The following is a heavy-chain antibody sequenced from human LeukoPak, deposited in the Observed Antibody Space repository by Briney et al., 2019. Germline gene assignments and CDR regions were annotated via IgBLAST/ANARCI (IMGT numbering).Heavy chain of an antibody. CDR3: ARDLDYYGSGSAGY. J-gene: IGHJ4*02. Sequence: ASVKVSCKASGYTFTSYDINWVRQATGQGLEWMGWMNPNSGNTGYAQKFQGRVTMTRNTSISTAYMELSSLRSEDTAVYYCARDLDYYGSGSAGYWGQGTLVTVSS. CDR2: MNPNSGNT. CDR1: GYTFTSYD. D-gene: IGHD3-10*01. V-gene: IGHV1-8*01.